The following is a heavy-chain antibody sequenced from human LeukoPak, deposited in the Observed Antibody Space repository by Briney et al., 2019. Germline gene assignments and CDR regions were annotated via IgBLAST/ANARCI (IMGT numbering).Heavy chain of an antibody. V-gene: IGHV4-39*07. CDR2: IYYSGST. Sequence: PSETLSLTCTVSGRPNSSSSYYWAWIRQPPGKGLERIGSIYYSGSTYYNPSLKSRDTMSVDTSKNQFSLKLSSVTAADTAVYYCARDYAEGSGAYFDYWGQGTLVTVSS. J-gene: IGHJ4*02. CDR1: GRPNSSSSYY. CDR3: ARDYAEGSGAYFDY. D-gene: IGHD3-16*01.